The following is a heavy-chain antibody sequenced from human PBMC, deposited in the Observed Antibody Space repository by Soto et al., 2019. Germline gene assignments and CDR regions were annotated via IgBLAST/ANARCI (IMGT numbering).Heavy chain of an antibody. CDR1: GGSFSGYY. Sequence: SETLSLTCAVYGGSFSGYYWSWIRQPPGKGLEWIGEINHSGSTNYNPSLKSRVTISVDTSKNQFSLKLSSVTAADTAVYYCARVSSSSSPNWFDPWGQGTLVTVSS. V-gene: IGHV4-34*01. CDR3: ARVSSSSSPNWFDP. J-gene: IGHJ5*02. D-gene: IGHD6-6*01. CDR2: INHSGST.